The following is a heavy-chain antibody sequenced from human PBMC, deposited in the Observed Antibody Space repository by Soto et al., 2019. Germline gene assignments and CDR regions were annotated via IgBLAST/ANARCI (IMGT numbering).Heavy chain of an antibody. CDR2: IYYSGST. Sequence: QVQLQESGPGLVKPSETLSLTCTVSGGSISSYYWSWIRQPPGKGLEWIGYIYYSGSTNYNPSLKSRVTISVDTSKNQFSLKLSSVTAADTAVYYCARTVGRVPLRGYFDYWGQGTLVTVSS. CDR1: GGSISSYY. J-gene: IGHJ4*02. V-gene: IGHV4-59*01. D-gene: IGHD3-10*01. CDR3: ARTVGRVPLRGYFDY.